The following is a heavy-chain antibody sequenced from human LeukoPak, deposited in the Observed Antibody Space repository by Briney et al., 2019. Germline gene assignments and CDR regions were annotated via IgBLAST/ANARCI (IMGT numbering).Heavy chain of an antibody. J-gene: IGHJ4*02. CDR2: ITSNTNGATT. Sequence: KPGGSCRLSCASSGFTFTDAWMSWVRKTPGKGLEWVGRITSNTNGATTDYAAPVKGRFTISRDNAKNLLYLQMNSLRAEDTAVYYCARGGYGDYDFDYWGQGTLVTVSS. D-gene: IGHD4-17*01. V-gene: IGHV3-15*01. CDR3: ARGGYGDYDFDY. CDR1: GFTFTDAW.